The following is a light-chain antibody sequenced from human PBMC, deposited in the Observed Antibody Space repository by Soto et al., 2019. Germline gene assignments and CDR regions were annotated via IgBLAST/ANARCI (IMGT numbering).Light chain of an antibody. CDR2: EVS. V-gene: IGLV2-14*01. Sequence: QSALTQPASVSGSPGQSITISCTGTSSDIGAYNSVSWYQQHPGKAPKLMIYEVSNRPSGVSNRFSASKSGNTASLTISGLQAKDEADYYCSSRTTSNPYVFGTGTKLTVL. CDR1: SSDIGAYNS. J-gene: IGLJ1*01. CDR3: SSRTTSNPYV.